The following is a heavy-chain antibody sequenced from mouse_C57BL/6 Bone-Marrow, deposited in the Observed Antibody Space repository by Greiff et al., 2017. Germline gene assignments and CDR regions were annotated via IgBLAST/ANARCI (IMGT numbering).Heavy chain of an antibody. CDR1: GFTFSSYA. J-gene: IGHJ3*01. CDR2: ISSGGDYI. Sequence: DVQLVESGEGLVKPGGSLKLSCAASGFTFSSYAMSWVRQTPEKRLEWVAYISSGGDYIYYADTVKGRFTISRDNARNTLYLQMSSLKSEDTAMYYCTRDYYGYEGFAYWGQGTLVTVSA. CDR3: TRDYYGYEGFAY. D-gene: IGHD2-2*01. V-gene: IGHV5-9-1*02.